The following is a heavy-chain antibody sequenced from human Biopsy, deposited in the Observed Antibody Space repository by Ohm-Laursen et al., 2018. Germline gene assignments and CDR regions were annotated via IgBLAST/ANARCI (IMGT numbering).Heavy chain of an antibody. J-gene: IGHJ1*01. CDR1: GGTFSNYG. Sequence: VKISCNAPGGTFSNYGVNWVRQAPGQGLEWLGGNIPILGTGNYAQKFQDRVTVAADTSTSTATMELPSLRSDDTAVYYCATKLTGYFHHWGQGTLVIVSS. CDR2: NIPILGTG. D-gene: IGHD3-9*01. V-gene: IGHV1-69*13. CDR3: ATKLTGYFHH.